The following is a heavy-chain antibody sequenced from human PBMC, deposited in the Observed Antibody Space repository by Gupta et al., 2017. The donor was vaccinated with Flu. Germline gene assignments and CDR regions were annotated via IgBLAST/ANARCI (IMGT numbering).Heavy chain of an antibody. CDR1: GFTFSDYW. J-gene: IGHJ4*02. Sequence: EVQLVESGGGLVQPGGSLRLSCAASGFTFSDYWMVWIRQAPGKGLAWVANKKVDGSVKNYLDSVKGRFAISRDNARNSVYLQMNSLRADDTAVYYCARNRGWQQFDYWGQGALVTVSS. CDR2: KKVDGSVK. CDR3: ARNRGWQQFDY. D-gene: IGHD5-24*01. V-gene: IGHV3-7*01.